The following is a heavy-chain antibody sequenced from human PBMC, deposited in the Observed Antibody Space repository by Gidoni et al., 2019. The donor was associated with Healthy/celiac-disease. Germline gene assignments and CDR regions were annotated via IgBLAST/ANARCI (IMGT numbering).Heavy chain of an antibody. J-gene: IGHJ4*02. CDR3: ARASDYNHPFDY. V-gene: IGHV4-38-2*02. Sequence: QVQLQESGPGLVKPSATLSLTCTVSGYSISSGYYWGWFRQPPGKGLEWIGSIYHSGSTYYNPSLKSRVTISVDTSKNQFSLKLSSVTAADTAVYYCARASDYNHPFDYWGQGTLVTVSS. D-gene: IGHD4-4*01. CDR1: GYSISSGYY. CDR2: IYHSGST.